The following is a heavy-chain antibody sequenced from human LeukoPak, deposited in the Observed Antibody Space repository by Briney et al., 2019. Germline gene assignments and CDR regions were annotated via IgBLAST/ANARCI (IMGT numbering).Heavy chain of an antibody. D-gene: IGHD6-13*01. CDR2: MNPNSGNT. Sequence: ASVKVSCKASGYTFTSYDINWVRQATGQGLEWMGWMNPNSGNTGYAQKFQGRVTITRNTSISTAYMELSSLRSEDTAVYYCAKDLVIAAATFDYWGQGTLVTVSS. J-gene: IGHJ4*02. CDR1: GYTFTSYD. V-gene: IGHV1-8*03. CDR3: AKDLVIAAATFDY.